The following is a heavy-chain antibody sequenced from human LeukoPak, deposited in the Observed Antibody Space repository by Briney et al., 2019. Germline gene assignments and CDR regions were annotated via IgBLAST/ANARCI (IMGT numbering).Heavy chain of an antibody. Sequence: GGSLRLSCAASGFTFSSYAMSWVRQALGKGLEWVSAISGSGGSTYYADSVKGRFTISRDNSKNTLYLQMNSLRAEDTAVYYCAKGLTAALPPDYFDYWGQGTLVTVSS. D-gene: IGHD2-2*01. V-gene: IGHV3-23*01. CDR2: ISGSGGST. J-gene: IGHJ4*02. CDR3: AKGLTAALPPDYFDY. CDR1: GFTFSSYA.